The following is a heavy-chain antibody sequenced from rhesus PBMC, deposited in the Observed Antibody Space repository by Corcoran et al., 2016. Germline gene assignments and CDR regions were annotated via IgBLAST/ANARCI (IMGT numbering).Heavy chain of an antibody. CDR3: ARVGYLRSLDV. CDR1: GGSISSNY. D-gene: IGHD5-24*01. J-gene: IGHJ5-2*02. Sequence: QVQLQESGTGLVKPSENLSLTCAVSGGSISSNYWSCITQPPRNGLDWIGRIYGSSGSTSYNPSLMSRVTISTDTAKNPFSLKLSSVTAADTAVYYCARVGYLRSLDVWGRGILVTVSS. CDR2: IYGSSGST. V-gene: IGHV4-147*01.